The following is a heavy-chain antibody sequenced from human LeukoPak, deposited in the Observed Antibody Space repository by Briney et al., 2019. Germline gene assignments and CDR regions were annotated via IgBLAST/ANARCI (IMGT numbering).Heavy chain of an antibody. CDR2: ISWNSGTI. V-gene: IGHV3-9*01. Sequence: GGSLRLSCAASGFTFDDYAMHWVRQAPGKGLEWVSGISWNSGTIGYADSVKGRLTISRDNAKNSLYLQMNSLRAEDTAVYYCARDLTDIVVVPVYDYWGQGTLVTVSS. CDR1: GFTFDDYA. D-gene: IGHD2-2*01. J-gene: IGHJ4*02. CDR3: ARDLTDIVVVPVYDY.